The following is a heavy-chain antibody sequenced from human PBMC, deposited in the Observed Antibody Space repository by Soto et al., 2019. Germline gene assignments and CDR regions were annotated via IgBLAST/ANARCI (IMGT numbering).Heavy chain of an antibody. CDR3: ARAGWSCWVDH. CDR1: GGSINNAGYY. J-gene: IGHJ4*01. V-gene: IGHV4-31*03. Sequence: SETLSLTCTVSGGSINNAGYYWTWIRQHPRKGLEWIGYIYYSGNTFYNPSLKSRVSISVDTSKNQFSLNLTSVTAADTAVFYRARAGWSCWVDHWGHGTLVTVSS. CDR2: IYYSGNT. D-gene: IGHD6-19*01.